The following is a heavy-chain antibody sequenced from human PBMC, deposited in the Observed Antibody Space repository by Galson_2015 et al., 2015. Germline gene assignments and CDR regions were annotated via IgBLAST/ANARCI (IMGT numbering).Heavy chain of an antibody. CDR2: ISYDGSNK. Sequence: SLRLSCAASGFTFSSYAMHWVRQAPGKGLEWVAVISYDGSNKYYADSVKGRFTISRDNSKNTLYLQMNSLRAEDTAVYYCARDRGSYFDYWGQGTLVTVSS. D-gene: IGHD1-1*01. CDR3: ARDRGSYFDY. CDR1: GFTFSSYA. J-gene: IGHJ4*02. V-gene: IGHV3-30-3*01.